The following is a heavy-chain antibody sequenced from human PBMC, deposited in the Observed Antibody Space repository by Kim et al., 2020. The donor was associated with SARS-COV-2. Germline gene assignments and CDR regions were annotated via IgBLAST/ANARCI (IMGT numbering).Heavy chain of an antibody. CDR3: ARGKSDSSGYYSANFDY. J-gene: IGHJ4*02. CDR2: IYHSGSN. Sequence: SETLSLTCAVSGGSISSGGYSWSWSRQPPGKGLEWIGYIYHSGSNYYNLSLKSRVTISGDRSKNQFSLKLSSVTAADTAVYYCARGKSDSSGYYSANFDYWGQGTLVTVSS. CDR1: GGSISSGGYS. V-gene: IGHV4-30-2*01. D-gene: IGHD3-22*01.